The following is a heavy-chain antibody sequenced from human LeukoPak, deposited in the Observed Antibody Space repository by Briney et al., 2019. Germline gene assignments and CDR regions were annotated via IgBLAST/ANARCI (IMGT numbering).Heavy chain of an antibody. CDR2: ITYSSGNT. CDR3: AKDGTGCGGDCYSDY. V-gene: IGHV3-23*01. Sequence: PGGSLRLSCAASGFTCSAYGMSWFRQAPGKGLEWVSAITYSSGNTYYADSVKGRFTISRDNSKNTLYLQMNSLRAEDTALYYCAKDGTGCGGDCYSDYWGQGTLVTVSS. D-gene: IGHD2-21*02. CDR1: GFTCSAYG. J-gene: IGHJ4*02.